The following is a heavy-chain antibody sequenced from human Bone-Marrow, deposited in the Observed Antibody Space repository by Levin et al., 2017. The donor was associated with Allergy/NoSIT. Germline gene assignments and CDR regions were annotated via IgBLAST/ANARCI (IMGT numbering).Heavy chain of an antibody. D-gene: IGHD2-2*01. CDR2: ISGRGGST. CDR3: AKGASTSRGLKFDH. J-gene: IGHJ4*02. Sequence: GGSLRLSCAASGFTFSNNAMSWVRQAPGKGLEWVSGISGRGGSTYYADSVKGRFTISRDNSKNTLYLQMNSLRAEDTAVYYCAKGASTSRGLKFDHWGQGTLVTVSS. CDR1: GFTFSNNA. V-gene: IGHV3-23*01.